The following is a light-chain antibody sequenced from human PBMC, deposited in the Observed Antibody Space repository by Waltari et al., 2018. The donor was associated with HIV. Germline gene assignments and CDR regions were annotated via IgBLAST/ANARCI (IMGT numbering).Light chain of an antibody. J-gene: IGKJ4*01. V-gene: IGKV4-1*01. CDR2: LAS. CDR1: QSVLASSANQHY. CDR3: QQYFLTPFT. Sequence: DIVMTQSPDSLAVSLGERATINCTSSQSVLASSANQHYLAWYQQRPGQPPTLLIYLASSREAGVPDRFSGSGSGTDFALTISSLQAEDGAVYYCQQYFLTPFTFGGGTKVEIK.